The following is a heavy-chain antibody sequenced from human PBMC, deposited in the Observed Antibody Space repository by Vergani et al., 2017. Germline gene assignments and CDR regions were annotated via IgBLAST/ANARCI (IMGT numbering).Heavy chain of an antibody. CDR3: ARRRVGVVPAASFGGRGDSGYPSNWFDL. V-gene: IGHV5-51*01. CDR1: GYSFTSYW. CDR2: IYPGDSDT. Sequence: EVQLVPSGAEVKTPGESLKISCKGSGYSFTSYWIGWVRQMPGKGLEWMGIIYPGDSDTRYSPSFQGQVTISADKSISTAYLQWSSLKASDTAMYYCARRRVGVVPAASFGGRGDSGYPSNWFDLWGQGTLVTVSS. D-gene: IGHD2-2*01. J-gene: IGHJ5*02.